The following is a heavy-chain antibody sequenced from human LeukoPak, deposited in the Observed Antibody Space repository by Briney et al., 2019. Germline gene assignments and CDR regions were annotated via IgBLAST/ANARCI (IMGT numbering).Heavy chain of an antibody. Sequence: GGSLRLSCAASGFTFSSYGMHWVRQAPGKGLEWAAFIRYDGSNKYYADSVKGRFTISRDNSKNTLYLQMNSLRAEDTAVYYCAKGRASSGYYDYWGQGTLVTVSS. CDR2: IRYDGSNK. J-gene: IGHJ4*02. D-gene: IGHD3-22*01. CDR1: GFTFSSYG. CDR3: AKGRASSGYYDY. V-gene: IGHV3-30*02.